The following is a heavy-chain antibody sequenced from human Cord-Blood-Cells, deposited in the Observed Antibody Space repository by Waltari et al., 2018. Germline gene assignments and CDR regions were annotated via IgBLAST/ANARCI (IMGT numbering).Heavy chain of an antibody. CDR2: IVVGSGNT. CDR3: AADGGAYDSSGYYFDY. J-gene: IGHJ4*02. V-gene: IGHV1-58*01. D-gene: IGHD3-22*01. CDR1: GFTFTSSA. Sequence: QMQLVQSGPEVKKPGTSVKVSCKASGFTFTSSAVQWVRQARGQRLEWIGWIVVGSGNTNYAQKFQERGTITRDMSTSTAYMELSSLRSEDTAVYYCAADGGAYDSSGYYFDYWGQGTLVTVSS.